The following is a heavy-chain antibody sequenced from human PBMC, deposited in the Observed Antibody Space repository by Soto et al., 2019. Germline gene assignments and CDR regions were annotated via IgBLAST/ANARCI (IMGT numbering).Heavy chain of an antibody. CDR1: GASISSGSYY. CDR2: IYFSGST. J-gene: IGHJ4*02. D-gene: IGHD3-22*01. Sequence: PSETLSLTCTVSGASISSGSYYWCWIRQPPGKGMEWIGSIYFSGSTYYNPSLKSLVTISVDTPKNQFFLTLSSVTAADMAVYSCARDFYDSSRCTSSWSDYWGQGTLVTVSS. V-gene: IGHV4-39*02. CDR3: ARDFYDSSRCTSSWSDY.